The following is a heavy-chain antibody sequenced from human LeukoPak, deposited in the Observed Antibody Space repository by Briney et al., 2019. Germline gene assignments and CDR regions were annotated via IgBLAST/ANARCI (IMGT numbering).Heavy chain of an antibody. J-gene: IGHJ2*01. CDR1: GGSISGSNW. CDR3: ARDEAAAPGYFDL. D-gene: IGHD6-13*01. CDR2: IYHSGST. V-gene: IGHV4-4*02. Sequence: SETLSLTCAVSGGSISGSNWWSWVRQPPGKGLEWIGEIYHSGSTNYNPSLKSRVTISVDKSKNQFSLKLSSVTAADTAVYYCARDEAAAPGYFDLWGRGTLVTVSS.